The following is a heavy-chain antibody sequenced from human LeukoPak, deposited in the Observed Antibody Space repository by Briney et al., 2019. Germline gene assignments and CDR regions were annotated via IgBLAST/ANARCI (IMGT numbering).Heavy chain of an antibody. CDR3: ARVGYYDSSGYFDY. V-gene: IGHV1-69*13. Sequence: RGASVKVSCKASGGTFSSYAISWVRQAPGQGFEWMGGIIPIFGTANYAQKFQGRVTITADESTSTAYMELSSLRSEDTAVYYCARVGYYDSSGYFDYWGQGTLVTVSS. J-gene: IGHJ4*02. D-gene: IGHD3-22*01. CDR1: GGTFSSYA. CDR2: IIPIFGTA.